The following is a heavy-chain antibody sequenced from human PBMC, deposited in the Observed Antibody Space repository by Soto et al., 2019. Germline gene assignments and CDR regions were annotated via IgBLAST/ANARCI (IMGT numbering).Heavy chain of an antibody. V-gene: IGHV3-11*01. CDR2: SSGRDGNI. Sequence: QVQLVESGGGLVKPGGSLRLSCAASGFTFSDSFMSWSRQTPGKGLEWLSYSSGRDGNIDYADSVRGRFTISRDNAKNSVYLQMNSLRAEDTAVYYCAGDQGPNYMAVWGKGTTVTVS. J-gene: IGHJ6*03. CDR3: AGDQGPNYMAV. CDR1: GFTFSDSF.